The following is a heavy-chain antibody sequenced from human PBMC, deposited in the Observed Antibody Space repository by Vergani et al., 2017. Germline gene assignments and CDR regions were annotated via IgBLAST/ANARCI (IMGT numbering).Heavy chain of an antibody. Sequence: EVQLVESGGGVVRPGGSLRLSCAASGFTFDDYGMSWVRQAPGKWLEWVSGINWNGGSTGYADSVKGRFTISRDNAKNSLYLQMNSLRAEDTALYYCARAGPAAIESPPPFDYWGQGTLVTVSS. CDR2: INWNGGST. CDR3: ARAGPAAIESPPPFDY. J-gene: IGHJ4*02. D-gene: IGHD2-2*01. CDR1: GFTFDDYG. V-gene: IGHV3-20*04.